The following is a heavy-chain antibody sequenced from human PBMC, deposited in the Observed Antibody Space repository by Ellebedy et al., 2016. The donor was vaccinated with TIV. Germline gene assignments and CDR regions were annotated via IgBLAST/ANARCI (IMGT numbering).Heavy chain of an antibody. V-gene: IGHV3-30*04. J-gene: IGHJ4*02. CDR1: GFNFNSYA. D-gene: IGHD5-12*01. CDR3: ARRKREGDYDYFGFDH. CDR2: ISYHGSDK. Sequence: LSLTCAASGFNFNSYALHWVRQAPGKGLEWVSLISYHGSDKYYADSVKGRFTISRDNAKNTLYLQMNSLRVEDTAVYFCARRKREGDYDYFGFDHWGQGTLVTVSS.